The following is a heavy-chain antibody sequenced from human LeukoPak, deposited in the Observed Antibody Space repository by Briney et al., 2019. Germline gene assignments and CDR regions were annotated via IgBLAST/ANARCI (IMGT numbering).Heavy chain of an antibody. V-gene: IGHV3-21*01. J-gene: IGHJ4*02. D-gene: IGHD3-10*01. CDR3: ARDRVSGSGSIDY. CDR2: ITGNSNYI. Sequence: SGGSLRLSCAASGFTFSSYEMNWVRQAPGKGLEWVSFITGNSNYIYYADSVKGRFTISRDNAKNSLYLQMNSLRVEDTAVYYCARDRVSGSGSIDYWGQGTLVTVSS. CDR1: GFTFSSYE.